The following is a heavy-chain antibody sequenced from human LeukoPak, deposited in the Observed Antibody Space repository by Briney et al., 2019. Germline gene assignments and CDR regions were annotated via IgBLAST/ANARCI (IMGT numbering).Heavy chain of an antibody. CDR1: GFTFSDYW. CDR3: ARVFDPNDFWSGYCFDF. D-gene: IGHD3-3*01. Sequence: GGSLRLSCAVSGFTFSDYWMHWVRHVPGKGLLWVSRINDDGSSANYADSVKGRSTISRNNAQNTLYLQMDSLRADDTAVYYCARVFDPNDFWSGYCFDFWGQGTLVTVSS. V-gene: IGHV3-74*01. CDR2: INDDGSSA. J-gene: IGHJ4*02.